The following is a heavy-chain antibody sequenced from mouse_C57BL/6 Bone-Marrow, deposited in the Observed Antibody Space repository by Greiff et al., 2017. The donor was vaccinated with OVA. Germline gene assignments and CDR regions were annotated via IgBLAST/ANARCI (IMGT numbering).Heavy chain of an antibody. V-gene: IGHV1-64*01. Sequence: QVQLKESGAELVKPGASVKLSCKASGYTFTSYWMHWVKQRPGQGLEWIGMIHPNSGSTNYNEKFKSKATLTVDKSSSTAYMQLSSLTSEDSAVYYCARWLLWYFAYWGQGTLVTVSA. CDR2: IHPNSGST. CDR1: GYTFTSYW. D-gene: IGHD2-1*01. J-gene: IGHJ3*01. CDR3: ARWLLWYFAY.